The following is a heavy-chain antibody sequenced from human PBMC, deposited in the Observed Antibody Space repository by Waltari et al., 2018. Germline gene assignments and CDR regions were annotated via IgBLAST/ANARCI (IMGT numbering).Heavy chain of an antibody. J-gene: IGHJ3*02. CDR2: IYSGGST. V-gene: IGHV3-23*03. CDR3: AKDLSSYGYSVVFADAFDI. CDR1: GFTFSSYA. Sequence: EVQLLESGGGLVQPGGSLRLSCAASGFTFSSYAMSWVRQAPGKGLEWVSVIYSGGSTYYADSVKGRFTISRDNSKNTLYLQMNSLRAEDTAVYYCAKDLSSYGYSVVFADAFDIWGQGTMVTVSS. D-gene: IGHD5-18*01.